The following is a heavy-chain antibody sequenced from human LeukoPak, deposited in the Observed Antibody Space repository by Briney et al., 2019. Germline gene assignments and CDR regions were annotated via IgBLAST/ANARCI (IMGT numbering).Heavy chain of an antibody. CDR2: IKSDGSST. J-gene: IGHJ4*02. CDR1: GFTFSDYW. V-gene: IGHV3-74*01. D-gene: IGHD3/OR15-3a*01. CDR3: ARGTGNYYGY. Sequence: LPGGSLRLSCAASGFTFSDYWMHWVRQAPGKGLVWVSRIKSDGSSTSYADSVKGRFTITRDSAKNTLYLQMNSLRAEDTAVYYCARGTGNYYGYWGQGTLVTVSS.